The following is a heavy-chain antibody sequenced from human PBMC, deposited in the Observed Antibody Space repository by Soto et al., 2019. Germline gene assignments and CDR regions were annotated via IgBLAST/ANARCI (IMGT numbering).Heavy chain of an antibody. D-gene: IGHD1-26*01. J-gene: IGHJ6*02. CDR1: VLGISLFA. Sequence: VNGDRTTAVLGISLFAVQCRLKKNKQRLEWIGWIVVGSGNTNYAQKFKERVTITRDMSTSTAYMELSSLRSEDTAVYYCAAVSPVEATSTYCNNGMDFLVQGTTV. CDR2: IVVGSGNT. V-gene: IGHV1-58*01. CDR3: AAVSPVEATSTYCNNGMDF.